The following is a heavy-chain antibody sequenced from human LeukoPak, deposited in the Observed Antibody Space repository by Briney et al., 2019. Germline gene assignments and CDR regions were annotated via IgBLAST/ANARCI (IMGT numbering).Heavy chain of an antibody. CDR1: GFTVGSNY. D-gene: IGHD3-10*01. J-gene: IGHJ6*03. CDR2: IYSGGST. V-gene: IGHV3-53*01. Sequence: GESLKISCAASGFTVGSNYMSWVRQAPGKGLEWVSVIYSGGSTYYADSVKGRFTISRDNSKNTLYLQMNSLRAEDTAVYYCASGSGSYRTPYYYMDVWGTGTTVTVSS. CDR3: ASGSGSYRTPYYYMDV.